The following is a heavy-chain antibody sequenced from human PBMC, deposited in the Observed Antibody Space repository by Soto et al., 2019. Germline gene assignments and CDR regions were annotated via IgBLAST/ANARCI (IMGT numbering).Heavy chain of an antibody. Sequence: ASVKVSCKASGYTFTSYGISCVLQSPLQWLEWMGWISAYNGNTNYAQKLQGRVTMTTDTSTSTAYMELRSLRSDDTAVYYCARDPSSCSSTSCYWYYYYYGMDVWGQGTTVTVSS. CDR3: ARDPSSCSSTSCYWYYYYYGMDV. V-gene: IGHV1-18*04. CDR2: ISAYNGNT. D-gene: IGHD2-2*01. J-gene: IGHJ6*02. CDR1: GYTFTSYG.